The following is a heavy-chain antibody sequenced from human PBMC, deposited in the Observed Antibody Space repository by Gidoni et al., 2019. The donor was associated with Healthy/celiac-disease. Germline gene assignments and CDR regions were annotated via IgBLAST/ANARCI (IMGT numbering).Heavy chain of an antibody. CDR3: ARGYCSSTSCYYYYGMDV. Sequence: QVQLVQSGAEVKTPGASVRVSCKPSGYTFPSYGTSWVRQAPGQGLEWMGWISAYNGNTNYAQKLQGRVTMTTDTSTSTAYMELRSLRSDDTAVYYCARGYCSSTSCYYYYGMDVWGQGTTVTVSS. CDR1: GYTFPSYG. D-gene: IGHD2-2*01. V-gene: IGHV1-18*01. J-gene: IGHJ6*02. CDR2: ISAYNGNT.